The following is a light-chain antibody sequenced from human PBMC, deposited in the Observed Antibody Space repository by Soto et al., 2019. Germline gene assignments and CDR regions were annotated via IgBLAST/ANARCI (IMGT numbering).Light chain of an antibody. CDR2: GAS. CDR1: QTVLYNSNNKNH. Sequence: VMTQAADSLAVSLGERATINCKSSQTVLYNSNNKNHLGWFQQKPGHPPKLLIYGASTRASGVPARFSGSGSGTDFTLTISSLQAEDVAVYYCQQSYSIPFTFGQGTRLEI. J-gene: IGKJ5*01. CDR3: QQSYSIPFT. V-gene: IGKV4-1*01.